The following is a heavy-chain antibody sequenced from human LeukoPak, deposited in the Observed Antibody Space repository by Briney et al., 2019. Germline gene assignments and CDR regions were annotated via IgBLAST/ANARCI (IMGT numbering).Heavy chain of an antibody. D-gene: IGHD3-22*01. V-gene: IGHV6-1*01. CDR1: GDSVSSNLVT. J-gene: IGHJ4*02. CDR3: ARVRSGSFVE. Sequence: SQTLSLTCAISGDSVSSNLVTWNWIRQSPSRGLEWLGRTYYRSKWTYDYGESVKSRLTVNADPSKNQFSLQLTSVTPEDTAVYYCARVRSGSFVEWGQGTLVTVSS. CDR2: TYYRSKWTY.